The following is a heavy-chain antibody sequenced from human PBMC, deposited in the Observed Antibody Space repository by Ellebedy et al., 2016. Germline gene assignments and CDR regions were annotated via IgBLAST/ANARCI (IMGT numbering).Heavy chain of an antibody. D-gene: IGHD1-1*01. CDR3: ARGTGHFEY. CDR1: GFTFSDYY. V-gene: IGHV3-11*01. J-gene: IGHJ4*02. Sequence: GESLKISXAASGFTFSDYYISWIRQTPGKGLEWVTYISPSSITISYTDSVKGRFTISRDNAKNSLYLQLNSLRAEDTAVYFCARGTGHFEYWGQGTLVTVSS. CDR2: ISPSSITI.